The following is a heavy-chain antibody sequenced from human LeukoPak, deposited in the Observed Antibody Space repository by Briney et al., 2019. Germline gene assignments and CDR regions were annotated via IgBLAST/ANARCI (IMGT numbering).Heavy chain of an antibody. CDR3: GREVPGGATILDC. CDR1: GFTFSSYW. J-gene: IGHJ4*02. CDR2: IKEDGSVK. V-gene: IGHV3-7*04. D-gene: IGHD1-26*01. Sequence: GGSLRLSCAASGFTFSSYWMSWVRQAPGKGLEWVANIKEDGSVKYYVDYVKGRFTISRDNGKKSLYLQMNSLRADDTAVYYCGREVPGGATILDCWGQGTLVTVSS.